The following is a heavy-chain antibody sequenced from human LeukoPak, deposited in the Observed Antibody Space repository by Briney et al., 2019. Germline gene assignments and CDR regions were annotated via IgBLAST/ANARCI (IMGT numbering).Heavy chain of an antibody. J-gene: IGHJ4*02. V-gene: IGHV3-30*04. CDR1: GFTFSTYA. D-gene: IGHD2/OR15-2a*01. CDR3: ARAINSAWHNIDY. CDR2: ISYRGSDK. Sequence: GGSLRLSCVASGFTFSTYAMHWVRQAPGKGLEWVAVISYRGSDKYYGDSVKGRFTISRDNSKNTLCLQMNSLRTEDTAVFYCARAINSAWHNIDYWGQGTLVTVSS.